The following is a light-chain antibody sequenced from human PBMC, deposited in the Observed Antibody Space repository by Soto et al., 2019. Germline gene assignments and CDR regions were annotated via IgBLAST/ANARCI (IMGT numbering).Light chain of an antibody. CDR1: QSISAY. Sequence: DIQMTQSPSSLSASVGDRVTITCRASQSISAYLSWYQQKPGKAPKLLIYAASSLQSGVPSRFSGSGSGTDFTLTISSLQPEDSATYYCEQSISTPRTFGGGTKVDIK. CDR2: AAS. CDR3: EQSISTPRT. V-gene: IGKV1-39*01. J-gene: IGKJ4*01.